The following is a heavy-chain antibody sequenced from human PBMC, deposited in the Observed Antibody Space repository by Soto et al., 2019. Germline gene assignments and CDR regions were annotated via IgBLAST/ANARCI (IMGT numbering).Heavy chain of an antibody. CDR1: GFTFSSYS. V-gene: IGHV3-21*01. D-gene: IGHD6-6*01. CDR2: ISSSSSYI. J-gene: IGHJ6*02. Sequence: PGGSLRLSCAASGFTFSSYSMNWVRQAPGKGLEWVSSISSSSSYIYYADSVKGRFTISRDNAKNSLYLQMNSLRAEDTAVYYCARVWGGIAASPRDPHPIYGMDVWGQGTKATVSS. CDR3: ARVWGGIAASPRDPHPIYGMDV.